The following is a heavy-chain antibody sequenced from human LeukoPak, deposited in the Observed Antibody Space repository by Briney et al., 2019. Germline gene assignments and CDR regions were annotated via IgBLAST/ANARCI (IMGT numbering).Heavy chain of an antibody. CDR3: ARTGVGYGDQPIDY. J-gene: IGHJ4*02. CDR1: GGSISSYY. D-gene: IGHD4-17*01. V-gene: IGHV4-59*08. CDR2: IYYSGST. Sequence: SETLSLTCTVSGGSISSYYWSWIRQPPGKGLEWIGYIYYSGSTNYNPSLKSRVTISVDTSKNQFSLKLSSVTAADTAVYYCARTGVGYGDQPIDYWGRGTLVTVSS.